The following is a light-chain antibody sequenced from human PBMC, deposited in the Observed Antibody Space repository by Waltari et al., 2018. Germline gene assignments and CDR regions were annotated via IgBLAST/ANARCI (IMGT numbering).Light chain of an antibody. CDR3: QQSYNTPRT. CDR2: AAS. Sequence: DIQMTQSPSSLSASVGDRVTITCRASQTISSYLSWYQQKPGKAPNLLIYAASSLQSGVPSRFSGSGSGTDFTLTISSLQPEDFATYYCQQSYNTPRTFGQGTKVEV. CDR1: QTISSY. J-gene: IGKJ1*01. V-gene: IGKV1-39*01.